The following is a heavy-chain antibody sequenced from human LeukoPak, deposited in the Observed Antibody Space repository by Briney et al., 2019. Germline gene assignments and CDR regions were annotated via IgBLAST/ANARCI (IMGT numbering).Heavy chain of an antibody. J-gene: IGHJ3*02. CDR2: IYTSGST. Sequence: SQTLSLTYTVSGGSINFASYSWTWIRQPAGKGLEWIGRIYTSGSTNYNPSLKSRVTISIDTSKHQFSLELSSVTAADTAVYSCARGWSAGGAFDIWGQGTMVTVSS. D-gene: IGHD6-19*01. CDR3: ARGWSAGGAFDI. V-gene: IGHV4-61*02. CDR1: GGSINFASYS.